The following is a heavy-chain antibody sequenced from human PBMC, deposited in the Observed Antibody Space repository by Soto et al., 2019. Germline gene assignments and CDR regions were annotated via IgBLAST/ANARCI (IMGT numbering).Heavy chain of an antibody. CDR2: IYYSGST. J-gene: IGHJ4*02. V-gene: IGHV4-59*01. D-gene: IGHD1-26*01. CDR3: ARRYGGNFDY. CDR1: GGSISSYY. Sequence: QVQLQESGPGLVKPSETLSLTCTVSGGSISSYYWSWIRQPPGKGLEWIGYIYYSGSTNYNTSLKSRVTISVDTSKTQVSLKLSSVTTADTAVYYCARRYGGNFDYRGQGTLVTVSS.